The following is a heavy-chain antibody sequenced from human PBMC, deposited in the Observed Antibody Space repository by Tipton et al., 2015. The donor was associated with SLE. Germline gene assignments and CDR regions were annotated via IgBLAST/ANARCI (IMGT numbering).Heavy chain of an antibody. Sequence: LSCAVYGGSFSGYYWSWIRQPPGKGLEWIGEINHSGSTNYNPSLKSRVTISVDTSKNQFSLKLSSVTAADTAVYYCARAGEGVFDYWGQGTLVTVSS. CDR2: INHSGST. D-gene: IGHD3-10*01. CDR3: ARAGEGVFDY. J-gene: IGHJ4*02. CDR1: GGSFSGYY. V-gene: IGHV4-34*01.